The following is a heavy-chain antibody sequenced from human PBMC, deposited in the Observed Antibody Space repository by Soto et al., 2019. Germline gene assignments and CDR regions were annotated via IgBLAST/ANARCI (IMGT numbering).Heavy chain of an antibody. D-gene: IGHD3-10*01. CDR3: APTRGGGGY. V-gene: IGHV3-53*01. J-gene: IGHJ4*02. CDR1: GFTVSNNY. CDR2: IYSGGYT. Sequence: EVQLVESGGGLIQPGGSLRLSCAVSGFTVSNNYMSWVRQAPGKGLEGVSVIYSGGYTAYGDSVKGRFTISRDNSKNTLYFKKNTLGAADPAVFYCAPTRGGGGYWGQGTLVTVSS.